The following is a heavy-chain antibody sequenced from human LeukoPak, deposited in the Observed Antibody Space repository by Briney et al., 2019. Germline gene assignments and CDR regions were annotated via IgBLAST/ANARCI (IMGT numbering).Heavy chain of an antibody. D-gene: IGHD3-22*01. Sequence: GGSQRLSCAASGFTFSTSAMSWVRQAPGKGLEWVSGIRSNGATTEYADSVKGRFTISRDNSKNTLYLQMNSLRAEDTAVYYCAKGGVVVTRHFDYWCQGTLVTVSS. CDR1: GFTFSTSA. V-gene: IGHV3-23*01. CDR3: AKGGVVVTRHFDY. CDR2: IRSNGATT. J-gene: IGHJ4*02.